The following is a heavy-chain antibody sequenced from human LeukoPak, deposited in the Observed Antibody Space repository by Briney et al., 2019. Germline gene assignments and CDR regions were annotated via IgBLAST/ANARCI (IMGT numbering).Heavy chain of an antibody. CDR1: VGSLNSSSYY. CDR3: ARPGGPAYYDFWSGYYKGEYYYYMDV. Sequence: SYTQSLTRTLSVGSLNSSSYYWVWLRQPPGKGLEGMGSIYYSGSPYYHPSLKTRVTISVDTSKNQSSLKLRSVTAAETAVYYCARPGGPAYYDFWSGYYKGEYYYYMDVWGKGTTVTVSS. D-gene: IGHD3-3*01. V-gene: IGHV4-39*01. CDR2: IYYSGSP. J-gene: IGHJ6*03.